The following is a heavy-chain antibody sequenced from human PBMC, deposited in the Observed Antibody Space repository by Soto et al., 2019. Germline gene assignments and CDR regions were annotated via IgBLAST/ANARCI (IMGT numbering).Heavy chain of an antibody. CDR3: VRTSLVVAVATREDF. Sequence: GGSRRLSCAASGFTFSNYWMHWVRQAPGKGLVWVSRIDSDGSRITYADFVKGRFTISRDNAKNTVYLHMNSLTAEDTAVYYCVRTSLVVAVATREDFWGQGTLVTVSS. CDR2: IDSDGSRI. CDR1: GFTFSNYW. D-gene: IGHD2-15*01. V-gene: IGHV3-74*01. J-gene: IGHJ4*02.